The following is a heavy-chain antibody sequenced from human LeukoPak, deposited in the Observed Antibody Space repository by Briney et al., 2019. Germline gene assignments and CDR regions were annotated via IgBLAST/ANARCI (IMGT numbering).Heavy chain of an antibody. CDR3: ARDRAEEQWLVQVAGWFDP. V-gene: IGHV1-69*06. Sequence: GASVKVSCKASGGTFSSYAISWVRQAPGQGLEWMGGIIPIFGTANYAQKFQGRVTITADKSTSTAYMELSSLRSEDTAVYYCARDRAEEQWLVQVAGWFDPWGQGTLVTVSS. J-gene: IGHJ5*02. CDR2: IIPIFGTA. CDR1: GGTFSSYA. D-gene: IGHD6-19*01.